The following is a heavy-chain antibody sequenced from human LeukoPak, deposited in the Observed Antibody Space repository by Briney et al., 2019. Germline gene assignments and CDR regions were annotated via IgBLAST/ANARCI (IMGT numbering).Heavy chain of an antibody. Sequence: PGGSLRLSCAASGFTFSSYWMSWVRQAPGKGLEWVANIKQDGSEKYYVDSVKGRFTISRDNAKNSLYLQMNSLRAEDTAVYYCASDWAHYYGSGNLYYFDYWGQGTLVTVSS. J-gene: IGHJ4*02. CDR1: GFTFSSYW. CDR3: ASDWAHYYGSGNLYYFDY. CDR2: IKQDGSEK. V-gene: IGHV3-7*01. D-gene: IGHD3-10*01.